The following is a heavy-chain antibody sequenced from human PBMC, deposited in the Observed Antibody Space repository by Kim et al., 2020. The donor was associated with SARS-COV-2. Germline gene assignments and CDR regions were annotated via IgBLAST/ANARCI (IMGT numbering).Heavy chain of an antibody. CDR2: ISGSGGST. V-gene: IGHV3-23*01. Sequence: GGSLRLSCAASGFTFSSYAMSWVRQAPGKGLEWVSTISGSGGSTYYADSVKGRFTISRDNSKNTLYLQMNSLRAEDTTVYYCAKDSSPLYYYYGVDVWGLGTTVTVSS. CDR3: AKDSSPLYYYYGVDV. J-gene: IGHJ6*02. D-gene: IGHD3-10*01. CDR1: GFTFSSYA.